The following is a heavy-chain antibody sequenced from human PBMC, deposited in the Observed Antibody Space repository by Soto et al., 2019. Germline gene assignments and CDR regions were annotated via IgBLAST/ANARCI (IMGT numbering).Heavy chain of an antibody. CDR2: IYYGGST. V-gene: IGHV4-59*12. J-gene: IGHJ5*02. Sequence: SETLSLTCTVSGGSISRYYWTWIRQPPGKGLEWIGYIYYGGSTYYNPSLKSRVTISVDRSKNQFSLKLSSVTAGDTAVYYCARVPDRWGQGTVVTVSS. CDR3: ARVPDR. D-gene: IGHD2-2*01. CDR1: GGSISRYY.